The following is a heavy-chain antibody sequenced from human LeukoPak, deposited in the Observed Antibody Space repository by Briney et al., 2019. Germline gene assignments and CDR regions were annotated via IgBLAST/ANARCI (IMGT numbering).Heavy chain of an antibody. CDR3: ARHSISTVAQFDY. D-gene: IGHD6-19*01. CDR1: GGSISSYY. J-gene: IGHJ4*02. CDR2: ISYSGST. Sequence: SETLSLTCTVSGGSISSYYWSWIRQPPGKGLEWIGYISYSGSTNYNPSLKSRVTISVDTSKNQFSLKLSSVTAADTAVYYCARHSISTVAQFDYWGQGTLVTVSS. V-gene: IGHV4-59*08.